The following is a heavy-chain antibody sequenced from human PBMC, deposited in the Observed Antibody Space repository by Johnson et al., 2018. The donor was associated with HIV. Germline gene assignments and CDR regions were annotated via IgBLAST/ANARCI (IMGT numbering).Heavy chain of an antibody. CDR1: GFTFSDYY. CDR3: AKHPDAFDI. Sequence: QMLLVESGGGLVKPGGSLRLSCAASGFTFSDYYMSWIRQAPGKGLEWVSGISWNSGSIGYADSVKGRYTISRDNAKNSLYLQMNSLRAEDTAVYYCAKHPDAFDIWGQGTMVTVSS. V-gene: IGHV3-11*04. J-gene: IGHJ3*02. CDR2: ISWNSGSI.